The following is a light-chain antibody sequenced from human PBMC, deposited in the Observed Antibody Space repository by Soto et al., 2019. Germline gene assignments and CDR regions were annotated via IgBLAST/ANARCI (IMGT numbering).Light chain of an antibody. CDR3: SSKTSSSSPFV. V-gene: IGLV2-14*01. CDR1: TSDVGAYNY. CDR2: EVS. J-gene: IGLJ1*01. Sequence: ALTQPASVSGSPGQSITISCTGSTSDVGAYNYVSWYKHHPGQAPQLMIYEVSNRPSGVSNRFSGSKSGNTASLTISGLQADDEGDYYCSSKTSSSSPFVFGTGTKVTVL.